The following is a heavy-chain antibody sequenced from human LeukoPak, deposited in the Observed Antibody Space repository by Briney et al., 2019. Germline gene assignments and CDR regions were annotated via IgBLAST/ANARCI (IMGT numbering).Heavy chain of an antibody. CDR3: ARGHYYYGMDV. V-gene: IGHV4-34*01. CDR1: GESLNGHY. J-gene: IGHJ6*02. CDR2: GDDSGGT. Sequence: SETLSLTCAVYGESLNGHYWSWIRQPPGKGPEWIGEGDDSGGTKFNPSLKGRVTISADTSKNQFSLKLSSVTAADTAVYYCARGHYYYGMDVWGQGTTVTVSS.